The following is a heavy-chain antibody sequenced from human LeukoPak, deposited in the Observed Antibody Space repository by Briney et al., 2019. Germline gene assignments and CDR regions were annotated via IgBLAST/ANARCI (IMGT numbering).Heavy chain of an antibody. CDR3: ARSLSSYRFFDL. V-gene: IGHV4-59*12. J-gene: IGHJ2*01. CDR1: GGSISSYN. D-gene: IGHD3-10*01. CDR2: IYYSGST. Sequence: PSETLSLTCTVSGGSISSYNWSWIRQPPGKGLEWIGYIYYSGSTNYNPPLKSRVSMSVDTSMNQFSLKLSSVTAADTAVYYCARSLSSYRFFDLWGRGTLVTVSS.